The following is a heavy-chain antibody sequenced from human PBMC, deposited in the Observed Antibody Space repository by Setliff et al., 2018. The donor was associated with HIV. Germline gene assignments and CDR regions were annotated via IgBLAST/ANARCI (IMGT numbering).Heavy chain of an antibody. V-gene: IGHV4-34*01. J-gene: IGHJ4*02. Sequence: SETLSLTCAVYGGSFSGYYWSWIRQPPGKGLEWIGEINHSGDTNYNPSLKSRVTISVDTSKNQFSLKVGSVTAADTAVYYCAAKKSGDYPFNWGQGTLVTVSS. D-gene: IGHD4-17*01. CDR1: GGSFSGYY. CDR2: INHSGDT. CDR3: AAKKSGDYPFN.